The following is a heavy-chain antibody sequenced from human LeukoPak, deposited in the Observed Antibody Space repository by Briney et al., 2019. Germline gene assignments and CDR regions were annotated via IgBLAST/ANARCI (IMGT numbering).Heavy chain of an antibody. V-gene: IGHV1-2*02. CDR2: INPDSGGT. D-gene: IGHD6-13*01. J-gene: IGHJ3*02. CDR3: ARAPAAGNDAFDI. CDR1: GYTFTGYH. Sequence: ASVKVSCKASGYTFTGYHMHWVRQAPGQGLEWMGWINPDSGGTDYAQELQGRVTMTTDTSTSTAYMELRSLRSDDTAVYYCARAPAAGNDAFDIWGQGTMVTVSS.